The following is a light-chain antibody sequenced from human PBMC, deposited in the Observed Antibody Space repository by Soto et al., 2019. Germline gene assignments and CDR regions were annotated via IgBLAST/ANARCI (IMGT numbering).Light chain of an antibody. Sequence: EIVLTQSPGTLSLSPGERATLSCRASQSLSSSYLAWYQQKPGQAPRLLIYGASRRATGIPDRFSGSGSGTDFTLTISRLEPEDFAVYYCQQYGGSPPFTFGPGTKVDIK. CDR3: QQYGGSPPFT. CDR2: GAS. CDR1: QSLSSSY. V-gene: IGKV3-20*01. J-gene: IGKJ3*01.